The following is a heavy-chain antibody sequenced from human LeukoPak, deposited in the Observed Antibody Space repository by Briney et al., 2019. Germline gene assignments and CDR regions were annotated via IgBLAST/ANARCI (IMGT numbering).Heavy chain of an antibody. D-gene: IGHD4-17*01. J-gene: IGHJ5*02. CDR2: LSFSGIST. CDR3: AEHVTPAVTTTES. V-gene: IGHV3-23*01. Sequence: GGSLRLSCAASGFTFNKFAMSWVRQAPRKGLEWVSALSFSGISTYYADSVKGRFTISRDNPGNTLFLQMDSLRAEDTAVYYCAEHVTPAVTTTESWGQGTLVTVSS. CDR1: GFTFNKFA.